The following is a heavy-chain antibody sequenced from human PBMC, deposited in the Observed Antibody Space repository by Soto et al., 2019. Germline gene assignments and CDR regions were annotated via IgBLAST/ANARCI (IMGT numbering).Heavy chain of an antibody. CDR2: IIPIFGTA. CDR1: GGTFSSYA. CDR3: ARDPSYYDFWSGHFDY. D-gene: IGHD3-3*01. V-gene: IGHV1-69*13. J-gene: IGHJ4*02. Sequence: SVKVSCKASGGTFSSYAISWVRQAHGQGLEWMGGIIPIFGTANYAQKFQGRVTITADESTSTAYMELSSLRSEDTAVYYCARDPSYYDFWSGHFDYWGQGTLVTVSS.